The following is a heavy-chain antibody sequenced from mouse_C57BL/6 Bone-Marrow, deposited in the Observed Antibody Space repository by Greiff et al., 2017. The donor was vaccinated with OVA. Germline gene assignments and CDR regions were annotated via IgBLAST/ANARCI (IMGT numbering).Heavy chain of an antibody. CDR1: GYTFTGYW. D-gene: IGHD1-1*01. Sequence: QVQLQQSGAELMKPGASVKLSCKATGYTFTGYWIEWVKQRPGHGLEWIGEILPGSGSTNYNEKFKGKATFTADTSSNTAYMQLSSLTTEDSAIYYCAREDPHYYGSSSAWFAYWGQGTLVTVSA. J-gene: IGHJ3*01. CDR2: ILPGSGST. CDR3: AREDPHYYGSSSAWFAY. V-gene: IGHV1-9*01.